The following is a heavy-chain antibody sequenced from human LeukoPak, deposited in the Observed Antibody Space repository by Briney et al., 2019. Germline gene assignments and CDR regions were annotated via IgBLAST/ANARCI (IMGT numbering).Heavy chain of an antibody. CDR1: GGFINNYY. Sequence: SETLSLTCNVSGGFINNYYWSWIRQSPEKGLEWIGYISDSGSTNYHPSLTGRVTISVDTSKNQFSLKVNSVTAADTAVYYCARNFAYQLDRNWFDPWGQGTLVTVSS. D-gene: IGHD2-2*01. CDR3: ARNFAYQLDRNWFDP. V-gene: IGHV4-4*09. CDR2: ISDSGST. J-gene: IGHJ5*02.